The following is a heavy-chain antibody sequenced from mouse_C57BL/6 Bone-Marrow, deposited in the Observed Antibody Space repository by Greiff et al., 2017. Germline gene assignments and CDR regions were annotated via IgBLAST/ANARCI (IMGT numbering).Heavy chain of an antibody. D-gene: IGHD1-1*01. CDR2: IHPNSGST. Sequence: VQLQQPGAELVKPGASVKLSCKASGYTFTSYWMHWVKQRPGQGLEWIGMIHPNSGSTNYNEKFKSKATLTVDKSSSTAYMQLSSLTSEDSAVYYCARLLRYTWFAYWGQGTLVTVSA. J-gene: IGHJ3*01. CDR3: ARLLRYTWFAY. CDR1: GYTFTSYW. V-gene: IGHV1-64*01.